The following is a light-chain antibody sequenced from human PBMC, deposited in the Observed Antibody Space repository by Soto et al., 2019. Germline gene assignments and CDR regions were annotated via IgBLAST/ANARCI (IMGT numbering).Light chain of an antibody. Sequence: IGLTQSPGTLSFSPGERATLSCRARQSVSSNYLAWYQQKPGQAPRLLIHGASTRATGVPDRFSGSGSGTDFTLTISRLEPEDFAVYHCQQYGSLSWTFGQGTKVEIK. CDR2: GAS. J-gene: IGKJ1*01. CDR1: QSVSSNY. CDR3: QQYGSLSWT. V-gene: IGKV3-20*01.